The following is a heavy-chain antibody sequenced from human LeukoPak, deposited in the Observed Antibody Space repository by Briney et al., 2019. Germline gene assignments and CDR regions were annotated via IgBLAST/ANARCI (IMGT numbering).Heavy chain of an antibody. D-gene: IGHD2-21*02. Sequence: GASVKVSCKASGYTFTSYYMHWVRQAPGQGLEWMGIINPSGGGTSYAQKFQGRVTMTRDTSTSTVYMELSSLRSEDTAVYYCARDLEGLAYCGGDCYPGNWFDPWGQGTLVTVSS. V-gene: IGHV1-46*01. CDR1: GYTFTSYY. J-gene: IGHJ5*02. CDR2: INPSGGGT. CDR3: ARDLEGLAYCGGDCYPGNWFDP.